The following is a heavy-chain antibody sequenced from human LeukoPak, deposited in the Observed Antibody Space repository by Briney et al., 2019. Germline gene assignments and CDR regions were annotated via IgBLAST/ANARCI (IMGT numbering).Heavy chain of an antibody. Sequence: GGSLRLSCAASGFIFSNYAMTWVRQAPGKGLEWVSGITASGGSAYHADSVKGRFTISRDNPKNTLYLQLSSLRAEDTAVYYCARLWFGELIQSYYGMDVWGQGTTVTVSS. CDR2: ITASGGSA. CDR3: ARLWFGELIQSYYGMDV. J-gene: IGHJ6*02. D-gene: IGHD3-10*01. V-gene: IGHV3-23*01. CDR1: GFIFSNYA.